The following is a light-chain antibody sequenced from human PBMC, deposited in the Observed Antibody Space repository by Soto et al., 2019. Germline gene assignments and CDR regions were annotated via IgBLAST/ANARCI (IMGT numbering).Light chain of an antibody. CDR2: GAS. CDR3: QQYNDWPLT. J-gene: IGKJ4*01. V-gene: IGKV3-15*01. CDR1: QSVSSN. Sequence: EVVMPQSPVTLSVSPGERATLSCRASQSVSSNLAWYHKKPGQAPRLLIDGASIRSTGIPARFSGSGSGTEFTLTISSLQSEDFAVYYCQQYNDWPLTFGGGTKVEIK.